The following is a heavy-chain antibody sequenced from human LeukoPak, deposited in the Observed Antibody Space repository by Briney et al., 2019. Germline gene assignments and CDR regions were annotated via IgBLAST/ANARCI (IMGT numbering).Heavy chain of an antibody. V-gene: IGHV1-69*04. CDR1: GGTFSSYA. Sequence: SVKVSCKASGGTFSSYAISWVRQAPGQGLEWMGRIIPILGIANYAQKFQGRVTITADKSTSTAYMELSSLRSEDTAVYYCARGDPILGYCSGGSCYDYWGQGTLVTVSS. CDR3: ARGDPILGYCSGGSCYDY. CDR2: IIPILGIA. J-gene: IGHJ4*02. D-gene: IGHD2-15*01.